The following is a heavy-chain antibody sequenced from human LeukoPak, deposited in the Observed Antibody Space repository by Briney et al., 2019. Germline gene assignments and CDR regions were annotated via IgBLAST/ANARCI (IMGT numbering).Heavy chain of an antibody. V-gene: IGHV1-2*02. D-gene: IGHD3-22*01. J-gene: IGHJ4*02. Sequence: ASVKVSCKASGYTFTGYYMHWVRQAPGQGLEWMGWINPNSGGTNYAQKFQGRVTMTRDTSISTAYMELSRLRSDDTAVYYCARDYYDSSGYFDYWGQGTLVTVSS. CDR2: INPNSGGT. CDR1: GYTFTGYY. CDR3: ARDYYDSSGYFDY.